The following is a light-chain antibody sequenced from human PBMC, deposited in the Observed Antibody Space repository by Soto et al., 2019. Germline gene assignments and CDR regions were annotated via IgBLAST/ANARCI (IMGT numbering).Light chain of an antibody. CDR2: LEGSGSY. CDR1: SGHSSYI. Sequence: QLVLTQSSSASVSLGSSVKLTCTLSSGHSSYIIAWHQQKPGKAPRYLLKLEGSGSYNKGSGVPDRFSGSSSGADRYLTISNLQFEDEADYYCETWDSNTRVFGGGTKLTVL. V-gene: IGLV4-60*02. J-gene: IGLJ2*01. CDR3: ETWDSNTRV.